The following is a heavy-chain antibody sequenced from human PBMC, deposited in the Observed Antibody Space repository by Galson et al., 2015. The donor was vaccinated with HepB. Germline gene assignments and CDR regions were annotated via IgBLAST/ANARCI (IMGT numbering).Heavy chain of an antibody. CDR1: GGSINTYY. J-gene: IGHJ4*02. CDR3: AREGTDDYNYFDY. CDR2: VHHSEGS. V-gene: IGHV4-59*01. D-gene: IGHD5-24*01. Sequence: ETLSLTCTVSGGSINTYYWIWIRQPPGKNLEWIGYVHHSEGSNYNPSLNNRVTMSVDTSKNQVSLKLTSVTAADTAVYYCAREGTDDYNYFDYWGPGTLVTVSS.